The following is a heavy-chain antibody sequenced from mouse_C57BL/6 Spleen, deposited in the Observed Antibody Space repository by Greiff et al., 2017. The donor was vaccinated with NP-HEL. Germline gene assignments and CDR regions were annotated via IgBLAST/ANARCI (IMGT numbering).Heavy chain of an antibody. Sequence: QVQLQQSGAELARPGASVKLSCKASGYTFTSYGISWVKQRPGQGLEWIGEIYPRSGYTYYNEKFKGKATLTADKSSSTAYMELRSLTSEDAAVYCCAIVPLTVRRFAYWGQGTLVTVSA. D-gene: IGHD4-1*01. J-gene: IGHJ3*01. CDR3: AIVPLTVRRFAY. CDR1: GYTFTSYG. CDR2: IYPRSGYT. V-gene: IGHV1-81*01.